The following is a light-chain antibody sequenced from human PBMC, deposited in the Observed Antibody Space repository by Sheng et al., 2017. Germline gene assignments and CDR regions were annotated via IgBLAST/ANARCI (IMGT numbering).Light chain of an antibody. Sequence: EIVLTQSPGTLSLSPGERATLSCWASQRVSHNYLAWYQQKPGQAPRLLIYGASFRATGIPGKFSGSGSGTDFTLTISRLDPEDVAVYYCQQYGSSPITFGPGTKVDI. CDR3: QQYGSSPIT. V-gene: IGKV3-20*01. CDR1: QRVSHNY. J-gene: IGKJ3*01. CDR2: GAS.